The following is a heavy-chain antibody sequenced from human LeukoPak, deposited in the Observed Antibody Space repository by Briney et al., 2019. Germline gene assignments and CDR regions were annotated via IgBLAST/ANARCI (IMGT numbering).Heavy chain of an antibody. Sequence: SVKVSCKASGGTFSNYAISWVRQAPGQGLEWMGGIIPIFGTANYAQMFQGRVTITTDESTTTAYMELSSLRSEDTAVYHCARGGSSGHYYVPFDYWGQGTLVTVSS. CDR1: GGTFSNYA. CDR3: ARGGSSGHYYVPFDY. V-gene: IGHV1-69*05. CDR2: IIPIFGTA. D-gene: IGHD3-22*01. J-gene: IGHJ4*02.